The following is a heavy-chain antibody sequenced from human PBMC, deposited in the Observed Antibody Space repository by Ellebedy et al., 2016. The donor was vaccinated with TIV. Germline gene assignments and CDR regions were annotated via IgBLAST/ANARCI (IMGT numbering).Heavy chain of an antibody. Sequence: SETLSLTCAVFGGSFTGYYWSWIRQPPGEGLEWIGEINHSGSTGYNPSLKSRVTVSVDTSKNQFSLRLSSVTAADTAVYYCARHRPYYDIMTGPGWFDPWGQGTLVTVSS. CDR3: ARHRPYYDIMTGPGWFDP. J-gene: IGHJ5*02. V-gene: IGHV4-34*01. D-gene: IGHD3-9*01. CDR1: GGSFTGYY. CDR2: INHSGST.